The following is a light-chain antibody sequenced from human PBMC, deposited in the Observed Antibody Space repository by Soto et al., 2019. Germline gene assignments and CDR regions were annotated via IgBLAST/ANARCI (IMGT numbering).Light chain of an antibody. Sequence: QSALTQPASVSGSPGQSITISCTGTSSDVGAYNYVSWYQQHPGKAPKLMIYEVSNRPSGVSDRLSGSKSGNTASLTISGLQAEDEADYYCSSYTSTNTWVFGGGTKVTVL. J-gene: IGLJ3*02. CDR1: SSDVGAYNY. CDR2: EVS. V-gene: IGLV2-14*03. CDR3: SSYTSTNTWV.